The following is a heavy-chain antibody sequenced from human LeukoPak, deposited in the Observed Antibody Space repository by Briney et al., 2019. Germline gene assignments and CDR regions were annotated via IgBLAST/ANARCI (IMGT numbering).Heavy chain of an antibody. D-gene: IGHD4-17*01. Sequence: GASVKVSCKASGYTFTSYGISWVRQAPGQGLEWMGWISAYNGNTNYAQKLQGRVTMTTDTFTSTAYMELRSLRSDDTAVYYCARAKDGDYYYYYMDVWGKGTTVTISS. CDR2: ISAYNGNT. CDR3: ARAKDGDYYYYYMDV. J-gene: IGHJ6*03. V-gene: IGHV1-18*01. CDR1: GYTFTSYG.